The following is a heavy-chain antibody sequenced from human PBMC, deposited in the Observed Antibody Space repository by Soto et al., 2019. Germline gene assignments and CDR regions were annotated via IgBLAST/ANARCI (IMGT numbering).Heavy chain of an antibody. CDR2: IYYSGST. CDR1: VGSISGYY. J-gene: IGHJ4*02. D-gene: IGHD1-26*01. CDR3: ARVQSGSYALYYFDY. Sequence: SESMSLTCTVSVGSISGYYWSWVRQPPGQGLEWIGYIYYSGSTNYNPSLKSRVTISLDKSKNQFSLKLSSVTAGDTAVYFCARVQSGSYALYYFDYWGQGTLVTVSS. V-gene: IGHV4-59*01.